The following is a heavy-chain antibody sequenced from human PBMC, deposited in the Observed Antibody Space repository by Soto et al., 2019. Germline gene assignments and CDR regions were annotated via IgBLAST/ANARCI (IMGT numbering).Heavy chain of an antibody. D-gene: IGHD6-19*01. CDR2: MSGSGAST. J-gene: IGHJ4*02. Sequence: GGSLRLSCAASGFTFSNYPMSWVRQAPGKGLEWVSGMSGSGASTYYADSVKGLFTISRDNSKNTLYLQMNSLRGEDAAIYYCAKVGSGWYYFDYWGQGTLVTVSS. CDR3: AKVGSGWYYFDY. V-gene: IGHV3-23*01. CDR1: GFTFSNYP.